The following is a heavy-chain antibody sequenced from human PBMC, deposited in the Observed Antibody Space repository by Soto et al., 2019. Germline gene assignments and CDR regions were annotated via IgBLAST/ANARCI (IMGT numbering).Heavy chain of an antibody. CDR3: ARKGGGYDPVGAFDI. CDR2: IYYSGST. V-gene: IGHV4-30-4*01. Sequence: PSETLSLTCTVSGGSISSGDYYWSWIRQPPGKGLEWIGYIYYSGSTYYNPSLKSRVTISVDTSKNQFSLKLSSVTAADTAVYYCARKGGGYDPVGAFDIWGQGTMVTV. CDR1: GGSISSGDYY. J-gene: IGHJ3*02. D-gene: IGHD5-12*01.